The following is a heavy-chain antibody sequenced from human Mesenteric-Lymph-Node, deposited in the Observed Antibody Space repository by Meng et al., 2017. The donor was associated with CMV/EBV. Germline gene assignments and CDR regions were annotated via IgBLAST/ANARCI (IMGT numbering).Heavy chain of an antibody. CDR2: IYSGGST. CDR1: GFTVSSNY. V-gene: IGHV3-53*01. Sequence: GGSLRLSCAASGFTVSSNYMSWVRQAPGKGLEWVSVIYSGGSTYYADSVKGRFTISRDNSKNTLYLQMNSLRAEDTAVYYCAAWLLPPNYYGMDVWGQGTTVTVSS. J-gene: IGHJ6*02. CDR3: AAWLLPPNYYGMDV. D-gene: IGHD3-22*01.